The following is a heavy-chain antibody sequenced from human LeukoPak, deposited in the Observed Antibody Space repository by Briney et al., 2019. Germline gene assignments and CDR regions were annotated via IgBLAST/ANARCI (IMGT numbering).Heavy chain of an antibody. CDR3: AKDGHYLDY. Sequence: GGSLRLSCAASGFTFSSCAMSWVRQAPGKGLEWVSGISWNSGSIGYADSVKGRFTISRDNAKNSLYLQMNSLRAEDTALYYCAKDGHYLDYWGQGTLVTVSS. CDR1: GFTFSSCA. V-gene: IGHV3-9*01. CDR2: ISWNSGSI. J-gene: IGHJ4*02.